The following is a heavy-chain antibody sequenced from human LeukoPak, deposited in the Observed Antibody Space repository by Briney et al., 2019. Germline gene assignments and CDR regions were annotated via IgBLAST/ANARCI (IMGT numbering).Heavy chain of an antibody. D-gene: IGHD4-11*01. CDR1: GFTFTSSN. J-gene: IGHJ4*02. Sequence: GGSLRLSCAASGFTFTSSNMNWVRQAPGKGLEWVSYISSSSSTIYYADSVKGRFTISRDNAKNSLYLQMSSLSDEDTAVYYCARLTTLQAGYWGQGTLVTVSS. CDR2: ISSSSSTI. V-gene: IGHV3-48*02. CDR3: ARLTTLQAGY.